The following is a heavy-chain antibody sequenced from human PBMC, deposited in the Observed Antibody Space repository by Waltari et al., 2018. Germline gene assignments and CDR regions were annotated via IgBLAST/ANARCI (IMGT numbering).Heavy chain of an antibody. D-gene: IGHD4-17*01. CDR1: GGSFSGYY. CDR2: INQSGST. J-gene: IGHJ4*02. Sequence: QVQLQQWGSGLLKPSETLSLTCAVPGGSFSGYYWSWIRQPPGKGLEWIGEINQSGSTNCNPALKSRDTISVDTSKTQFSLKLSSVTAADTAVYYCARGAQGTTGTTWNLYYFDYWGQGTLVTVSS. V-gene: IGHV4-34*01. CDR3: ARGAQGTTGTTWNLYYFDY.